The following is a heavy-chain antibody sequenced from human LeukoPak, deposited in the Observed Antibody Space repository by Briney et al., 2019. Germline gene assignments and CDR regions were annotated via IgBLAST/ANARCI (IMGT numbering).Heavy chain of an antibody. J-gene: IGHJ5*02. CDR1: GYTFTSYY. D-gene: IGHD3-10*01. CDR2: INPSGGST. V-gene: IGHV1-46*01. CDR3: ARASHLITMVRGVINWFDP. Sequence: ASVKVSCKASGYTFTSYYMHWVRQAPGQGLEWMGIINPSGGSTSYAQKFQGRVTMTTDTSTSTAYMELRSLRSDDTAVYYCARASHLITMVRGVINWFDPWGQGTLVTVSS.